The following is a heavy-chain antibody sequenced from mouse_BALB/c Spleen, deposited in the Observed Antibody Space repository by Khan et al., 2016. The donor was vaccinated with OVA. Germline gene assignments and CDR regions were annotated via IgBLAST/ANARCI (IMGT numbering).Heavy chain of an antibody. J-gene: IGHJ4*01. CDR1: GFTFSSYT. Sequence: EVELVESGGGLVQPGGSLKLSCAASGFTFSSYTMSWVRQTPEKRLEWVAYISNGGGSTFYPDTVKGRFTISRDNAKTTLYLQMSSLKSEDTAMYYCARPTTAGYYYVMDYWGQGTSVTVSS. V-gene: IGHV5-12-2*01. CDR2: ISNGGGST. CDR3: ARPTTAGYYYVMDY. D-gene: IGHD1-2*01.